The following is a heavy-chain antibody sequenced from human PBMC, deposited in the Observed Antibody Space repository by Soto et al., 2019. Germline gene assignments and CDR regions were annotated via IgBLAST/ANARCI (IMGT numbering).Heavy chain of an antibody. Sequence: QVQLVQSGAEVKKPGSSVKVSCKASGGTFSSYAISWVRQAPGQGLEWMGGIIPIFGTANYAQKFQGRVTSTADKSTGKAYMELSSLRSEDTAVYYCARAHCSSTSCYAWFDPWGQGTLVTVSS. CDR2: IIPIFGTA. D-gene: IGHD2-2*01. CDR1: GGTFSSYA. J-gene: IGHJ5*02. V-gene: IGHV1-69*06. CDR3: ARAHCSSTSCYAWFDP.